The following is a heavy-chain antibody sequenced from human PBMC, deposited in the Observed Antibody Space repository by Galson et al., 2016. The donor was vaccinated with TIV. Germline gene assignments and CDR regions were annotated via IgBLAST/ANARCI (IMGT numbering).Heavy chain of an antibody. D-gene: IGHD3-3*01. V-gene: IGHV3-23*01. J-gene: IGHJ6*02. CDR1: GFTFSDFA. Sequence: SLRLSCAASGFTFSDFAMHWVRQAPGKGLEWVSSISATGGSTYYAGSVRGRFTTFRDNSNDHLSLHMSNLRAEDTAVYYCAKTIDVSGVLINYFYYGMDVWGHGTTVSVSS. CDR3: AKTIDVSGVLINYFYYGMDV. CDR2: ISATGGST.